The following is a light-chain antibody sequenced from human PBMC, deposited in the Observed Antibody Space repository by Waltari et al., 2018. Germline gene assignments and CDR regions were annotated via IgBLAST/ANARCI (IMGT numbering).Light chain of an antibody. Sequence: DIQMTQSPSFVSASVGDTVTIRCRASQDISNWLAWFQQKPGKAPKRLLFGATTLQSGVPSRFSGTGSGTDFTLTISSLQPEDFATYYCQQANTFPRTFGGGTRVEIK. V-gene: IGKV1-12*01. CDR2: GAT. CDR3: QQANTFPRT. J-gene: IGKJ4*01. CDR1: QDISNW.